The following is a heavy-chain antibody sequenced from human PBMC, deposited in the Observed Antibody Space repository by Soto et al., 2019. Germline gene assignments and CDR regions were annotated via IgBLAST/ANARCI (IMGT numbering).Heavy chain of an antibody. CDR2: VYWDDDK. J-gene: IGHJ6*03. V-gene: IGHV2-5*02. Sequence: SGPTLVNPTQTLTLTFTFSGFSLNTSAVGVGWIRQPPGKALEWLALVYWDDDKLYSPSLKSRLTITKDTSKNQVVLTMTNMDPVDTATYFCSNVLGYCRSVTCYPSVDYMDVWGKGTTVTVAS. CDR1: GFSLNTSAVG. D-gene: IGHD2-15*01. CDR3: SNVLGYCRSVTCYPSVDYMDV.